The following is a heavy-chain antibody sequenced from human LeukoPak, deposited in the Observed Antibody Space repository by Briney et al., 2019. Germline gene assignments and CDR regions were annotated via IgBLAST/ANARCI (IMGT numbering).Heavy chain of an antibody. CDR2: INPNSGGT. CDR1: GYTFTCYY. Sequence: ASVEVSCKASGYTFTCYYMHWVRQAPGQGLEWMGWINPNSGGTNYAQKFQGRVTMTRDTSISTAYMELSRLRSDDTAVYYCARYKDYDSSGYYYYFDDWGQGTLVTVAS. CDR3: ARYKDYDSSGYYYYFDD. D-gene: IGHD3-22*01. J-gene: IGHJ4*02. V-gene: IGHV1-2*02.